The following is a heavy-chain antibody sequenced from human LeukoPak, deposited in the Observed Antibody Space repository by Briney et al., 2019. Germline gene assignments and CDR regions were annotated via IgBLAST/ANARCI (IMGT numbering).Heavy chain of an antibody. CDR2: IYLYGTT. V-gene: IGHV4-4*02. CDR3: ARQKWEQQGRDYYFKGLDV. Sequence: PSETLSLTCSVSIGSISSSKWWSWVRQSPVKGLEWIGEIYLYGTTNYNPSFTSRVTMSVDRSRNQFSLKLTSVTAADAAVYYCARQKWEQQGRDYYFKGLDVWGPGTTVIVSS. CDR1: IGSISSSKW. J-gene: IGHJ6*02. D-gene: IGHD1/OR15-1a*01.